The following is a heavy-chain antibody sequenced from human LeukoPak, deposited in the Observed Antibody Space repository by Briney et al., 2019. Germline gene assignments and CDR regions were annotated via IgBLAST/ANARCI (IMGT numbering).Heavy chain of an antibody. CDR3: ARDRGGWDGLDYYYGMDV. Sequence: GGSLRLSCAASGFTFSSYSMNWVRQAPGKGLEWVSSISSSSSYIYCADSVKGRFTISRDNAKNSLYLQMNSLRAEDTAVYYCARDRGGWDGLDYYYGMDVWGKGTTVTVSS. V-gene: IGHV3-21*01. CDR2: ISSSSSYI. CDR1: GFTFSSYS. J-gene: IGHJ6*04. D-gene: IGHD6-19*01.